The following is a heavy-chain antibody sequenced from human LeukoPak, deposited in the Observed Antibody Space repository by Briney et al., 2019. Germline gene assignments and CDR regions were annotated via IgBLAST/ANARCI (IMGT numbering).Heavy chain of an antibody. CDR2: ISPYNGNT. CDR3: ARQWLAPYYFDY. V-gene: IGHV1-18*01. Sequence: GASVKVSCKPSGYTFTSYGISWVRQAPGQGLEWMGWISPYNGNTNYAEKIQGRVTMTTDTSTSTAYMELRSLTSDDTAVYYCARQWLAPYYFDYWGQGTLVTVSS. D-gene: IGHD6-19*01. CDR1: GYTFTSYG. J-gene: IGHJ4*02.